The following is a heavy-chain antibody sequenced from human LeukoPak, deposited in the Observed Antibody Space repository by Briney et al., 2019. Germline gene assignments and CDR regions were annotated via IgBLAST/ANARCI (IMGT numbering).Heavy chain of an antibody. Sequence: GRSLRLSCAASGFTFSSYGMHWVRQAPGKGLEWVAVIWYDGSNKYYADSVKGRFTISRDNSKNTLYLQMNSLRAEDTAVYYCARDQRRITMVRGGYYFDYWGQGTLVTVSS. J-gene: IGHJ4*02. CDR1: GFTFSSYG. CDR2: IWYDGSNK. V-gene: IGHV3-33*08. D-gene: IGHD3-10*01. CDR3: ARDQRRITMVRGGYYFDY.